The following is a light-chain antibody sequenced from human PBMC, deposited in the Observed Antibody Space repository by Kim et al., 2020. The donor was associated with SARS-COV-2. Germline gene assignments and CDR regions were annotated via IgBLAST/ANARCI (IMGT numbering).Light chain of an antibody. J-gene: IGLJ2*01. Sequence: APGKTARITCGGNNIGGKSVHWYQQKPGQAPVLVIYYDSDRPSGIPERFSGSNSGNTATLTISRVEAGDEADYYCQVWDSSSDLVVFGGGTQLTVL. CDR2: YDS. V-gene: IGLV3-21*04. CDR1: NIGGKS. CDR3: QVWDSSSDLVV.